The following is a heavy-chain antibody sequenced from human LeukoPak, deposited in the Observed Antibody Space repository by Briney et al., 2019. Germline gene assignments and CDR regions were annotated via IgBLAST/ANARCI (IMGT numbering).Heavy chain of an antibody. V-gene: IGHV1-46*01. CDR3: ATEAPRSYYFDY. CDR2: VYATGGVA. Sequence: GASVKVSCKASGHTFTNYHIHWVRQAPGQGVEWMGAVYATGGVAINTQIFPVRVTMTRDTSTGTVYMELSSLRFEDTAIYYCATEAPRSYYFDYWGQGIQVTVSS. J-gene: IGHJ4*02. CDR1: GHTFTNYH.